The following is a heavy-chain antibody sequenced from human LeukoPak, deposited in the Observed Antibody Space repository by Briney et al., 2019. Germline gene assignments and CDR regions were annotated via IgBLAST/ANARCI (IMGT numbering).Heavy chain of an antibody. CDR3: AKEESDWSSLGYYYHYMDV. CDR2: IQSSGST. CDR1: GGSINSGTYY. D-gene: IGHD3-9*01. J-gene: IGHJ6*03. Sequence: SETLSLTCTVSGGSINSGTYYWTWVRQPAGTGLEWIGRIQSSGSTNYNPSLKSRVTISVDASKNQFSLRLDSVTAADTAVYHCAKEESDWSSLGYYYHYMDVWGKGTPVTASS. V-gene: IGHV4-61*02.